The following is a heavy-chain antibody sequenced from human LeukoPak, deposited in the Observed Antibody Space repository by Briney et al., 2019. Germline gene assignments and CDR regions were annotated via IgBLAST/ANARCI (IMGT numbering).Heavy chain of an antibody. Sequence: SETLSLTCTVSGGSISSYYWSWIRQPPGKGLEWIGYIYYSGSTNYNPSLKSRVTISVDTSKNQFSLKLSSVTAADRAVYYCARVPAARWYFDLWGRGTLVTVSS. J-gene: IGHJ2*01. V-gene: IGHV4-59*01. CDR3: ARVPAARWYFDL. CDR1: GGSISSYY. D-gene: IGHD6-25*01. CDR2: IYYSGST.